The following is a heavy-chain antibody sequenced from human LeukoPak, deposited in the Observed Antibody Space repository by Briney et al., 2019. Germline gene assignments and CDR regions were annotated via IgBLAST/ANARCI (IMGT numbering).Heavy chain of an antibody. CDR2: ISGSGGST. J-gene: IGHJ4*02. V-gene: IGHV3-23*01. D-gene: IGHD1-20*01. CDR3: ATRITGTTGNDY. CDR1: GFTFSGYA. Sequence: GGSLRLSCAASGFTFSGYAMSWVRQAPGKGLEWVSAISGSGGSTYYADSVKGRFTISRDNSKNTLYLQMNSLRAEDTAVYYCATRITGTTGNDYWGQGTLVTVSS.